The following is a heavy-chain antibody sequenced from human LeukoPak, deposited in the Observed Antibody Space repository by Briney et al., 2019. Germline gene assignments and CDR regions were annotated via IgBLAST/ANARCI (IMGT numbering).Heavy chain of an antibody. V-gene: IGHV4-4*09. Sequence: SETLSLTCTVSGGSISSYYWSWIRQPPGKGLEWIGYIYTSDSTNYNPSRTNYNPSLKSRVTISVDTSKNHFSLKLSSVTAADMAVYYCARIRPGINWVDPWGPGTLVTVSS. D-gene: IGHD3-10*01. CDR3: ARIRPGINWVDP. J-gene: IGHJ5*02. CDR1: GGSISSYY. CDR2: IYTSDSTNYNPSRT.